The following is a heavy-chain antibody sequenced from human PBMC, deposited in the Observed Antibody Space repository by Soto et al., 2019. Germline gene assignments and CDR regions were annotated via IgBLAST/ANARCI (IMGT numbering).Heavy chain of an antibody. Sequence: QVQLVQSGAEVKKPGASVKVSCKASGYTFTSYDINWVRQATGPGLEYLGWMNPNGGNTGYVQKFQGRVTMTRDTSISSANMSLGSRLSKDTAVSSCARGIKYGDYSTWFDPWAQGTLVTV. D-gene: IGHD4-17*01. CDR3: ARGIKYGDYSTWFDP. CDR1: GYTFTSYD. J-gene: IGHJ5*02. V-gene: IGHV1-8*01. CDR2: MNPNGGNT.